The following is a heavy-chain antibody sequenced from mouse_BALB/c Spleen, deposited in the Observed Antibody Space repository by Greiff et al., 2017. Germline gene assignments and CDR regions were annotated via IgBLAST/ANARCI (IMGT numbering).Heavy chain of an antibody. CDR1: GFNIKDYY. CDR2: IDPENGNT. Sequence: VQLQQSGAELVRPGALVKLSCKASGFNIKDYYMHWVKQRPEQGLEWIGWIDPENGNTIYDPKFQGKASITADTSSNTAYLQLSSLTSEDTAVYYCASEYGNYVGYYAMDYWGQGTSVTVSS. D-gene: IGHD2-10*02. V-gene: IGHV14-1*02. J-gene: IGHJ4*01. CDR3: ASEYGNYVGYYAMDY.